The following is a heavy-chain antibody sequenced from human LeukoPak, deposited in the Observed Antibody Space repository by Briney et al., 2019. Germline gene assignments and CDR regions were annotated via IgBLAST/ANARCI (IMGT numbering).Heavy chain of an antibody. CDR1: GYTLTELS. D-gene: IGHD3-10*01. CDR2: FDPEDGET. CDR3: ATREKWFGESGFDY. J-gene: IGHJ4*02. Sequence: WASVKVSCKVSGYTLTELSMHWVRQAPGKGLEWMGGFDPEDGETIYAQKFQGRVTMTEDTSTDTAYMELSSLRSEDTAVYYCATREKWFGESGFDYWGQGTLVTVSS. V-gene: IGHV1-24*01.